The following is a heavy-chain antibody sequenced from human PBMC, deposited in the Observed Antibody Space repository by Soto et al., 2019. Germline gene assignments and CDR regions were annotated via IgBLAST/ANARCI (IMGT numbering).Heavy chain of an antibody. J-gene: IGHJ4*02. CDR2: SSSSGSTI. V-gene: IGHV3-48*03. D-gene: IGHD4-4*01. CDR3: ARASAYTLDY. Sequence: GGSLRLSCAASGFTFSIYEMNWVRQAPGEGLEWVSYSSSSGSTIFYADSVKGRFTISRDNAKNSLYLQMNSLRGEDTALYYCARASAYTLDYWGQGTLVTVSS. CDR1: GFTFSIYE.